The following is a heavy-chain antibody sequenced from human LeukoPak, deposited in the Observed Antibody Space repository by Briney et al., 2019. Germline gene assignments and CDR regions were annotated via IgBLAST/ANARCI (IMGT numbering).Heavy chain of an antibody. Sequence: ASVKVSCKASGYTFTGYYMNWVRQAPGQGLEWMGWINPNSGGTNYAQKFQGRVTMTRDTSISTAYMELSRLGSDNTAVYYCARVRQPLIAADYWGQGTLVTVSS. CDR3: ARVRQPLIAADY. CDR1: GYTFTGYY. V-gene: IGHV1-2*02. D-gene: IGHD6-13*01. J-gene: IGHJ4*02. CDR2: INPNSGGT.